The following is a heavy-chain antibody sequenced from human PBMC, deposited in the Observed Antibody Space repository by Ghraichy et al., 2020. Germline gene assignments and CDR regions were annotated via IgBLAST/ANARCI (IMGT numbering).Heavy chain of an antibody. CDR3: ARAHSMRELLFYFDY. CDR1: GFTFSSYS. D-gene: IGHD1-26*01. CDR2: ISSSGNTI. V-gene: IGHV3-48*01. J-gene: IGHJ4*02. Sequence: GESLNISCAASGFTFSSYSMNWVRQAPGKGLEWVSYISSSGNTIYDADSVKGRFTISRDNAKNSLDLQMNSLRGEDTAVYYCARAHSMRELLFYFDYWGQGTLVTVSS.